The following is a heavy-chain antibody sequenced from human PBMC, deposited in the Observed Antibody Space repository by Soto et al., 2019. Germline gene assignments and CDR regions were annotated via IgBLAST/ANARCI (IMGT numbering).Heavy chain of an antibody. D-gene: IGHD3-22*01. Sequence: SETLSLTCTVSGGSISSGGYYWSWIRQHPGKGLEWIGYIYYSGNTYYNPSLKSRVTISVDTSKNQFSLKLSSVTAADTAVYYCARTYDDSGPNSGGYGFDIWGPGTMVTVSS. V-gene: IGHV4-31*03. CDR1: GGSISSGGYY. CDR3: ARTYDDSGPNSGGYGFDI. J-gene: IGHJ3*02. CDR2: IYYSGNT.